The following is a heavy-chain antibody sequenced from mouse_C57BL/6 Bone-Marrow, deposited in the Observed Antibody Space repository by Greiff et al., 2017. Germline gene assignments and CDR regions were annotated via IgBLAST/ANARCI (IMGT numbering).Heavy chain of an antibody. V-gene: IGHV5-12*01. Sequence: EVKLVESGGGLVQPGGSLKLSCAASGFTFSDYYMYWVRQTPEKRLEWVAYISNGGGSTYYPDTVKGRFTISRDNAKNTLYLQMSRLKSEATAMYYCARRPYGNYAMDYWGQGTSVTVSS. J-gene: IGHJ4*01. CDR1: GFTFSDYY. D-gene: IGHD2-10*02. CDR3: ARRPYGNYAMDY. CDR2: ISNGGGST.